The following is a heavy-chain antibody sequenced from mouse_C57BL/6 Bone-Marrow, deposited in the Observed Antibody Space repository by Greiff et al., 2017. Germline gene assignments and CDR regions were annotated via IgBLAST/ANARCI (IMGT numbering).Heavy chain of an antibody. V-gene: IGHV5-6*01. CDR1: GFTFSSYG. Sequence: EVNVVESGGDLVKPGGSLKLSCAASGFTFSSYGMSWVRQTPDKRLEWVATISSGGSYTYYPDSVKGRFTISRDNAKNTLYLQMSSLKSEDTAMYYCARLSDYWGQGTTLTVSS. CDR3: ARLSDY. J-gene: IGHJ2*01. CDR2: ISSGGSYT.